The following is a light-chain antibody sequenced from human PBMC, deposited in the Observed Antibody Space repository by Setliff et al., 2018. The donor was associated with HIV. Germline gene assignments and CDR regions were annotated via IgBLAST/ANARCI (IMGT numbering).Light chain of an antibody. CDR2: EVS. Sequence: SALTQPASVSGSPGQSITISCTGTSSDVGGYNYVSWYQQHPGKAPKLMIYEVSNRPSGVSNRFSGSKSGNTASLTISGLQAEDEADYYCSSYTSSSTLSYVFGTGTRSPS. J-gene: IGLJ1*01. CDR3: SSYTSSSTLSYV. CDR1: SSDVGGYNY. V-gene: IGLV2-14*01.